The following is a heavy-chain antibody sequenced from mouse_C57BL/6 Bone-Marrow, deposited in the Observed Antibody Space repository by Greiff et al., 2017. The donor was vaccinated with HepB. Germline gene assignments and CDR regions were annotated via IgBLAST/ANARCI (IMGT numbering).Heavy chain of an antibody. V-gene: IGHV1-81*01. J-gene: IGHJ3*01. CDR2: IYPRSGNT. Sequence: VQLQESGAELARPGASVKLSCKASGYTFTSYGISWVKQRTGQGLEWIGEIYPRSGNTYYNEKFKGKATLTADKSSSTAYMELRSLTSEDSAVYFFARRGTYGSSPWFAYWGQGTLVTVSA. CDR3: ARRGTYGSSPWFAY. CDR1: GYTFTSYG. D-gene: IGHD1-1*01.